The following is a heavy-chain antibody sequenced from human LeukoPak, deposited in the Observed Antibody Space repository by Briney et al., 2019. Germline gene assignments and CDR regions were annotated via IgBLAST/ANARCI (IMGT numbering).Heavy chain of an antibody. V-gene: IGHV4-28*05. CDR2: IYYDGSI. J-gene: IGHJ5*02. D-gene: IGHD6-13*01. CDR1: GYSISSSYW. Sequence: SETLSLTCAVSGYSISSSYWWGWIRQPPGKGLEWIGYIYYDGSIYYNPSLRSRVTMSVDTSKNQFSLRLNSVTAVDTAVYYCARKPDSRNWFDPWGQGTLVIVSS. CDR3: ARKPDSRNWFDP.